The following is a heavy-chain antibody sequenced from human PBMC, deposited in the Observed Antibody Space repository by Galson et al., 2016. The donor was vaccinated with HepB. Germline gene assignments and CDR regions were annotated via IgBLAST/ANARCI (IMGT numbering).Heavy chain of an antibody. CDR1: ESNINDYL. CDR2: IHPDDSYT. CDR3: AIYCGFESNWFKT. D-gene: IGHD2-21*01. V-gene: IGHV5-51*01. J-gene: IGHJ6*04. Sequence: QSGAEVKKPGESLTISCFGSESNINDYLIAWVRQVPGKGLEWIGTIHPDDSYTVYSPSFRGQVTLSADKSIPDVSLQWRSLEASDSGIYFCAIYCGFESNWFKTWGKGTTVIVSS.